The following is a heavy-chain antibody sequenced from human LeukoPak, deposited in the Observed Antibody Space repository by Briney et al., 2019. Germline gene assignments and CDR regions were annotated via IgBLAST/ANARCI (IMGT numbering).Heavy chain of an antibody. V-gene: IGHV3-48*01. CDR1: GFTFSGYA. D-gene: IGHD4-11*01. Sequence: GGSLRLSCAASGFTFSGYAMNWVRQAPGKGLEWVSHIYSSDTTYADPVKGRFTISRDNAKNSLYLQMNSLRAEDTAVYYCARDGSNFDPFDYWGQGTLVTVSS. CDR3: ARDGSNFDPFDY. J-gene: IGHJ4*02. CDR2: IYSSDTT.